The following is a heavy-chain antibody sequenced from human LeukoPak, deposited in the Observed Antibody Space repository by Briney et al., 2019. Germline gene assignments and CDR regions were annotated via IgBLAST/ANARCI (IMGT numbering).Heavy chain of an antibody. CDR1: GFTFSNYG. V-gene: IGHV3-33*01. CDR2: IYDDGSTE. D-gene: IGHD3-3*01. Sequence: GGSLRLSCAASGFTFSNYGMHWVRQAPGKGLEWVAVIYDDGSTEYFADSVKGRFTISRDNSKNTVLLQMNRLRVEDTAVFYCARDFKSGYVDSWGQGTLVTVSS. J-gene: IGHJ4*02. CDR3: ARDFKSGYVDS.